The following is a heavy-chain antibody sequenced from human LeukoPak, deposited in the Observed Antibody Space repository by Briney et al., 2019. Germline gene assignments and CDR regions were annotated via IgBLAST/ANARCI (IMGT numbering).Heavy chain of an antibody. CDR1: GFTFSSYG. CDR3: AKDNGDYYDY. D-gene: IGHD4-17*01. Sequence: GGSLRLSCAASGFTFSSYGMHWVRQAPGKGLEWVAVISYDGSNKYYADSVKGRFTISRDNSKNTLYLQMNSLRAEDTAVYYCAKDNGDYYDYWGQGTLVTVSS. J-gene: IGHJ4*02. V-gene: IGHV3-30*18. CDR2: ISYDGSNK.